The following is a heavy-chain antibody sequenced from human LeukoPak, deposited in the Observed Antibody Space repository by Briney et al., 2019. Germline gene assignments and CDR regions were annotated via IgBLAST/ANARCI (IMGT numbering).Heavy chain of an antibody. CDR3: ATHSPKSPVPYYFDY. V-gene: IGHV1-2*02. CDR1: GYTFTGYY. D-gene: IGHD5-18*01. CDR2: INPNSGGT. J-gene: IGHJ4*02. Sequence: ASVKVSCKASGYTFTGYYMHWVRQAPGQGLEWMGWINPNSGGTSYAQKFQGRVTMTRDTSTSTVYMELSSLRSEDTAVYYCATHSPKSPVPYYFDYWGQGTLVTVSS.